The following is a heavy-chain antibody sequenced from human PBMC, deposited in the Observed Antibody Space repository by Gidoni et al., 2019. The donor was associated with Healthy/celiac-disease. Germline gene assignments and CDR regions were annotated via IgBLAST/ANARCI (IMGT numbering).Heavy chain of an antibody. CDR1: GGSISSSSYY. CDR2: IYYSGST. D-gene: IGHD2-15*01. Sequence: QLQLQESGPGLVTPSETLSLTCTVSGGSISSSSYYWGGIRQPPGKGLEWIGSIYYSGSTYYNPSLKSRVTISVDTSKNQFSLKLSAVTAADTAVYYCARSDIPEYCSGGSCHLGAFDIWGQGTMVTVTS. CDR3: ARSDIPEYCSGGSCHLGAFDI. J-gene: IGHJ3*02. V-gene: IGHV4-39*01.